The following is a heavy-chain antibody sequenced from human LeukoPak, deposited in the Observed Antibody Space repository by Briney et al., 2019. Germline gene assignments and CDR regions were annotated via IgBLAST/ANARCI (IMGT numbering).Heavy chain of an antibody. Sequence: SETLSLTCTVSGASFTSNYWSWIRQPPGKGLEWIGYIYYSGTTTYNPSLERRVTMSVDMSKTQFPLRLNSVTATDTAVYYCARLDCGGDCYVDYWGQGNLVTVSS. D-gene: IGHD2-21*02. CDR2: IYYSGTT. CDR3: ARLDCGGDCYVDY. J-gene: IGHJ4*02. V-gene: IGHV4-59*08. CDR1: GASFTSNY.